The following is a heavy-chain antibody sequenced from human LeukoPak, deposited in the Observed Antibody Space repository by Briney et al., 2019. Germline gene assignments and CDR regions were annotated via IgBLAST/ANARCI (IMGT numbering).Heavy chain of an antibody. CDR2: ITASGATT. CDR3: ARAEAAGDNRGGYYYFYMDV. D-gene: IGHD6-25*01. CDR1: VYPFRAPH. Sequence: PGGSLRLSCATSVYPFRAPHLSWGRHAPGEGLEWVSRITASGATTYYAGSVKGRFTISRDSSQSNQYLQMNSLRAEDTAVYYWARAEAAGDNRGGYYYFYMDVWGKGTTVTVSS. J-gene: IGHJ6*03. V-gene: IGHV3-23*01.